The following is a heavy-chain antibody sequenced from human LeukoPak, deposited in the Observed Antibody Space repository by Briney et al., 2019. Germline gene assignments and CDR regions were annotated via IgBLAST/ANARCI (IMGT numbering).Heavy chain of an antibody. CDR3: ARRKRSGCSSTSCLLNWFDP. J-gene: IGHJ5*02. V-gene: IGHV4-34*01. CDR2: INHSGTT. D-gene: IGHD2-2*01. Sequence: SETLSLTCAVYGGSFSGYYWIWIRQPPGKGLEWIGEINHSGTTNYNPSLKSRVTISVDTSKNQFSLKLSSVTAADTAVYYCARRKRSGCSSTSCLLNWFDPWGQGTLVTVSS. CDR1: GGSFSGYY.